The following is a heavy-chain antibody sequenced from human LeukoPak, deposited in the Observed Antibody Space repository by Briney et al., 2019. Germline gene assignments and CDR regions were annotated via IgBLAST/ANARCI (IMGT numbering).Heavy chain of an antibody. J-gene: IGHJ6*02. CDR1: GFTFINYA. V-gene: IGHV3-23*01. D-gene: IGHD2-15*01. CDR3: AKATPAATNYYYGMDV. CDR2: VSGRGDAT. Sequence: PGGSLRLSCAASGFTFINYAMTWVRQAPGRGLEWVSAVSGRGDATYYADSVKGRVTISREDSKNTLYLQMNSLRAEDTAVYHCAKATPAATNYYYGMDVWGQGTTVTVSS.